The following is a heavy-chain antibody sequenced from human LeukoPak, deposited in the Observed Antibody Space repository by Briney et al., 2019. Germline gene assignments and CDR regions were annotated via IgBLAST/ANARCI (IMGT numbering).Heavy chain of an antibody. J-gene: IGHJ4*02. Sequence: GGSLRLSCAASGFTFSNYAMSWVRQAPGRGLEWVSAIVGSGGSTYYADSVKGRFTISRDNPKNTLYLQMNSLRAEDTAVYYCAKWGDYDILTGYYDSDYWGQGTLVIVSS. CDR2: IVGSGGST. D-gene: IGHD3-9*01. CDR3: AKWGDYDILTGYYDSDY. CDR1: GFTFSNYA. V-gene: IGHV3-23*01.